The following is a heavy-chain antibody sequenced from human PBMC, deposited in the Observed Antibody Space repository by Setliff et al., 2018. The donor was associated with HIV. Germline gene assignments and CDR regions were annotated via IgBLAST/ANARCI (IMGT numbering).Heavy chain of an antibody. V-gene: IGHV1-18*01. CDR2: INPYNGNT. D-gene: IGHD2-21*01. CDR3: ARGGPARVALLYWFDP. CDR1: GYTFINYG. J-gene: IGHJ5*02. Sequence: WPSVKVSCKASGYTFINYGINWLRQAPGQGLEWVGWINPYNGNTKYGQKFQGTVTMTRDTTTSTAYLELRRLRSDDTAVYFCARGGPARVALLYWFDPWGQGTLVTVSS.